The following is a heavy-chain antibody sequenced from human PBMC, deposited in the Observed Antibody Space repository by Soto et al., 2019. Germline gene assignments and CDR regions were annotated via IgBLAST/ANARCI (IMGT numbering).Heavy chain of an antibody. Sequence: ASVKVSCKASGGTFSSYAISWVRKAPGQGLEWMGGIIPIFGTANYAQKFQGRVTITADKSTSTAYMELSSLRSEDTAVYYCARRLVAAKDYYGMDVWGQGTTVTVSS. CDR3: ARRLVAAKDYYGMDV. V-gene: IGHV1-69*06. J-gene: IGHJ6*02. CDR2: IIPIFGTA. D-gene: IGHD2-15*01. CDR1: GGTFSSYA.